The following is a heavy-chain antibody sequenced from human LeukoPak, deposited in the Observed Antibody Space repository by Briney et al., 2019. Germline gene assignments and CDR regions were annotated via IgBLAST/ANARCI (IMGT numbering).Heavy chain of an antibody. CDR2: IYYSGST. J-gene: IGHJ6*02. Sequence: SETLSLTCAVSGGSISSGGYYWSWIRQHPGKGLEWIGYIYYSGSTYYNPSLKSRVTISVDTSKNQFSLKLSSVTAADTAVYYCARDVPYCSSTSCYSSYYGMDVWGQGTTVTVSS. CDR3: ARDVPYCSSTSCYSSYYGMDV. D-gene: IGHD2-2*01. CDR1: GGSISSGGYY. V-gene: IGHV4-31*11.